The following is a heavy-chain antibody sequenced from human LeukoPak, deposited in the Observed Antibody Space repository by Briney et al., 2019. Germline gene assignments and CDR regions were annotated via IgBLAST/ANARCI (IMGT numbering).Heavy chain of an antibody. Sequence: SETLSLSCTVFGGSLSSYYWVWVRQPPGKGLEWIGLIYSSGSIKYNPSLKSRLTISLDTSNNQISLKLTSVTAADTAIYYCARQFEFWGQGTLVTVSS. V-gene: IGHV4-59*08. CDR3: ARQFEF. CDR2: IYSSGSI. CDR1: GGSLSSYY. J-gene: IGHJ4*02.